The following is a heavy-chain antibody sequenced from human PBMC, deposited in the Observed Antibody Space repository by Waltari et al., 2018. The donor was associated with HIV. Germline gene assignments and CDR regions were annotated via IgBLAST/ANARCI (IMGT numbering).Heavy chain of an antibody. Sequence: EVQVVASGGGLVQRGGSLRRPCAAHGFTFCSYDMRWVSQATGKGLEWVSTVETAGDTYYPDSVKGRFTISRENAKNSLYLQMNSLRAEDTAVYYCARDRHYGEYDYWGQGTLVTVSS. CDR3: ARDRHYGEYDY. CDR2: VETAGDT. J-gene: IGHJ4*02. D-gene: IGHD4-17*01. V-gene: IGHV3-13*01. CDR1: GFTFCSYD.